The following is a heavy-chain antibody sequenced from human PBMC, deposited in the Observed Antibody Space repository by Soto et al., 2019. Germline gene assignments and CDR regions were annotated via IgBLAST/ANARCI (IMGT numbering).Heavy chain of an antibody. J-gene: IGHJ5*02. D-gene: IGHD4-4*01. Sequence: VQLLESGGGLVQPGGSLRLSCAASGFSYNSYALSWVRQAPGKGLEWVSSISGGGGDTSYADSVRGRFTISRDNSKNTLYLLMNSLRADDAAVYYCVRGGSNYASWGQGTLVTVSS. CDR2: ISGGGGDT. CDR3: VRGGSNYAS. V-gene: IGHV3-23*01. CDR1: GFSYNSYA.